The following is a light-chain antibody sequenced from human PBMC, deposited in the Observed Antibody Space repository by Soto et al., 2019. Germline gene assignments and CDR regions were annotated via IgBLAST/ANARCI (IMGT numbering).Light chain of an antibody. V-gene: IGKV4-1*01. CDR3: QQYYSSPFT. CDR1: QSVLYSSNDKNY. J-gene: IGKJ3*01. CDR2: WAS. Sequence: DIVMIQAPDSLAVSLSERATINCKSSQSVLYSSNDKNYLAWYQQKPGQPPRLLIYWASTRESGVPDRVTGGGSGTDFTLTISSLQAEDVAVYYCQQYYSSPFTFGPGTKVDIK.